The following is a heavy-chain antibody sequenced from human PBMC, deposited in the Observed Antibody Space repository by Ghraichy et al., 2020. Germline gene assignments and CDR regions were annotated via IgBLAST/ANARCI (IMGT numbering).Heavy chain of an antibody. D-gene: IGHD3-10*01. Sequence: GSLSLTCAVSGAYVSSSFYHWSWIRQPPGKGLEWIGQIRDSDSKYNPSLRSRATISVDTSRNQFSLKLTSVTAADTAVYYCATYEVGGAGQGAWGQGTLVTVSS. CDR1: GAYVSSSFYH. V-gene: IGHV4-61*01. CDR3: ATYEVGGAGQGA. J-gene: IGHJ4*02. CDR2: IRDSDS.